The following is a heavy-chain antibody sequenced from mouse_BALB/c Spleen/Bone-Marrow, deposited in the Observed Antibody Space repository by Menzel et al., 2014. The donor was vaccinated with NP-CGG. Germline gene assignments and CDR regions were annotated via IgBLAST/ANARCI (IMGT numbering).Heavy chain of an antibody. V-gene: IGHV5-9-3*01. J-gene: IGHJ1*01. CDR1: GFTFSSYA. CDR3: ARVITWYFDV. Sequence: EVQVVESGGGLVKPGGSLKLSCAASGFTFSSYAMSWVRQTPEKRLEWVATISSGGSYTYYPDSVKGRFTISRDNAKNTLYLQMSSPRSEDTAMYYCARVITWYFDVWGAGTTVTVSS. CDR2: ISSGGSYT. D-gene: IGHD2-4*01.